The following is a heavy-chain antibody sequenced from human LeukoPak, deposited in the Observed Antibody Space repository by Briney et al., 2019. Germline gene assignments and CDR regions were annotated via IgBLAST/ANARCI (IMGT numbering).Heavy chain of an antibody. V-gene: IGHV1-46*01. CDR1: GYTFTSYY. CDR3: ASQMATISPYYYMDV. J-gene: IGHJ6*03. CDR2: INPSGGST. D-gene: IGHD5-24*01. Sequence: ASMKVSCKASGYTFTSYYMHWVRQAPGQGLEWMGIINPSGGSTSYAQKFQGRVTMTRDMSTSTVYMELSGLRSEDTAVYYCASQMATISPYYYMDVWGKGTTVTVSS.